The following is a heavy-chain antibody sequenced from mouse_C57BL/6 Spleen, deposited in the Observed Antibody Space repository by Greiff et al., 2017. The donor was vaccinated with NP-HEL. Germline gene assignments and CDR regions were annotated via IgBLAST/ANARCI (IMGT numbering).Heavy chain of an antibody. J-gene: IGHJ1*03. CDR2: ISYDGSN. Sequence: DVKLQESGPGLVKPSQSLSLTCSVTGYSITSGYYWNWIRQFPGNKLEWMGYISYDGSNNYNPSLKNRISITRDTSKNQFFLKLNSVTTEDTATYYCARDGSSYGWYFDVWGTGTTVTVSS. CDR3: ARDGSSYGWYFDV. CDR1: GYSITSGYY. D-gene: IGHD1-1*01. V-gene: IGHV3-6*01.